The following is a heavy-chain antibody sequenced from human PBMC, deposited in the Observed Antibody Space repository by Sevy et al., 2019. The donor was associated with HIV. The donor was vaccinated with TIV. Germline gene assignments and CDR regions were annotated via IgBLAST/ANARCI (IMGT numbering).Heavy chain of an antibody. D-gene: IGHD5-12*01. CDR1: GYDFANNW. V-gene: IGHV5-51*01. CDR3: ARPVGYAAS. CDR2: IYPGNSDT. Sequence: GQSLKISCRASGYDFANNWIGWVRQMTGEGLEWVGIIYPGNSDTRDTPSFEGRVTISADKSVNTAYLQWSSLIAPDTATYYCARPVGYAASWGQGTLVTVSS. J-gene: IGHJ5*02.